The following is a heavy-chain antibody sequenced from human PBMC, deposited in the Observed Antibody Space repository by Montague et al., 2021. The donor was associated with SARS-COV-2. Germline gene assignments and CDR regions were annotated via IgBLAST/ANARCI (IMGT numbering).Heavy chain of an antibody. CDR3: ASSLISASGTGSNFDS. J-gene: IGHJ4*02. V-gene: IGHV4-39*07. Sequence: SETLSLTCTVSGGSISDSNYLWGWIRQPPGKGLEWFGDIHYSGTXXNPSLRSRVTMSRDLSENQFSLRLRSVTAADTPLYYCASSLISASGTGSNFDSWGQGTIVAVSS. CDR1: GGSISDSNYL. D-gene: IGHD6-13*01. CDR2: IHYSGT.